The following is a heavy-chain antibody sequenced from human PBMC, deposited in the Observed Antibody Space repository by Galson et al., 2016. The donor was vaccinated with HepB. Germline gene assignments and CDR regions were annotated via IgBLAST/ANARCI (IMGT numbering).Heavy chain of an antibody. Sequence: SLRLSCAASGFSFSTAGMSWVRQTPGKRLEWVSGISASGGDTRYADSVKGQFTISRDDPKNTLYLQMNSLRAEDTAVYYCAKDQLGRDNYYMDVWGKGTTITVSS. D-gene: IGHD7-27*01. J-gene: IGHJ6*03. V-gene: IGHV3-23*01. CDR2: ISASGGDT. CDR1: GFSFSTAG. CDR3: AKDQLGRDNYYMDV.